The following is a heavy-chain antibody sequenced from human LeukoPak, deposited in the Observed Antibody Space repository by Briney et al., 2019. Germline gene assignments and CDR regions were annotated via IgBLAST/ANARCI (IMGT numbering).Heavy chain of an antibody. CDR2: IYPGDSDI. V-gene: IGHV5-51*01. D-gene: IGHD2-8*02. CDR1: GYTFTNYW. CDR3: ARRQSWSASPPYAFDI. J-gene: IGHJ3*02. Sequence: GESLKISCKGSGYTFTNYWIGWVRQMPGKGLEWMGIIYPGDSDIRYSPSFQGQVTIPADKSITTAYLQWSRLKASDTAMYYCARRQSWSASPPYAFDIWGQGTMVTVSS.